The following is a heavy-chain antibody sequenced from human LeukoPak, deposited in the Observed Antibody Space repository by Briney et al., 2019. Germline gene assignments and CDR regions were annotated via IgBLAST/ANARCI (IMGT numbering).Heavy chain of an antibody. D-gene: IGHD3-10*01. CDR1: GYTFTGYY. J-gene: IGHJ4*02. V-gene: IGHV1-2*02. CDR2: INPNSGGT. Sequence: ASVKVSCKASGYTFTGYYMHWVRQAPGQGLEWMGWINPNSGGTNYAQKFQGRVTMTRDTSISTAYMELSRLRSDDTAVYYCARARGFGELAYFDYWGQGTLVTVSS. CDR3: ARARGFGELAYFDY.